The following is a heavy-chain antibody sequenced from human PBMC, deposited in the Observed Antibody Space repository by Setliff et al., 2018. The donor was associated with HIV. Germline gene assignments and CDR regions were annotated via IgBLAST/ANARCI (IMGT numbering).Heavy chain of an antibody. CDR2: ISPYNGHT. CDR3: ARLDSGWSDSYYYAMDV. CDR1: GYTFLTYG. Sequence: ASVKVSCKASGYTFLTYGISWVRQAPGHGLEWMAWISPYNGHTNYAHNFQGRVTMTTDTSTRRAYMGLRSLRSDDTAAYFCARLDSGWSDSYYYAMDVWGQGTTVTVSS. J-gene: IGHJ6*02. D-gene: IGHD6-19*01. V-gene: IGHV1-18*01.